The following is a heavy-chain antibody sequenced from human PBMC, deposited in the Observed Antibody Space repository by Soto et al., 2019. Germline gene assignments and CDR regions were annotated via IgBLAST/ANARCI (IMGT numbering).Heavy chain of an antibody. V-gene: IGHV3-20*04. J-gene: IGHJ6*02. Sequence: GGSLRLSCAASGFTFDDYGMSWVRQAPGKGLEWVSGINWNGGSTGYADSVKGRFTISRDNAKNSLYLQMNSLRAEDTALYYCVRGGPNWDYYFYGMDVWGQGTTVTVSS. CDR1: GFTFDDYG. D-gene: IGHD3-16*01. CDR3: VRGGPNWDYYFYGMDV. CDR2: INWNGGST.